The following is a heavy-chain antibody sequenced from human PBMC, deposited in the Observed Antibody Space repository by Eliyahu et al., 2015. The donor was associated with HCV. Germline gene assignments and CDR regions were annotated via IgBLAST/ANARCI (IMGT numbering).Heavy chain of an antibody. CDR2: IKQDGSXI. V-gene: IGHV3-7*03. D-gene: IGHD6-6*01. CDR3: ARIGYSSSSFDY. Sequence: EVQLVESGGDLVQPGGSLRLSCVASGFXFTQYWMSWVRQAPGKGLEGVANIKQDGSXIDSVDSMKGRFTIFRDNAKNSVYLQMNSVRVEDTAVYYCARIGYSSSSFDYWGQGTLVTVSS. CDR1: GFXFTQYW. J-gene: IGHJ4*02.